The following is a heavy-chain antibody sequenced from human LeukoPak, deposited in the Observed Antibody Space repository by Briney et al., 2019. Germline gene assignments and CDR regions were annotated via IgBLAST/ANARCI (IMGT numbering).Heavy chain of an antibody. J-gene: IGHJ4*02. CDR3: ARGCGSLSLGY. Sequence: GESLRLSCAASGFTFTSYSMNWVRQAPGKGLEWVSYISGSSSAIHYADSVKGRFTISRDNANNSLYLQMNSLRAEDTAVYYCARGCGSLSLGYWGQGTLVAVSS. D-gene: IGHD1-26*01. CDR2: ISGSSSAI. V-gene: IGHV3-48*04. CDR1: GFTFTSYS.